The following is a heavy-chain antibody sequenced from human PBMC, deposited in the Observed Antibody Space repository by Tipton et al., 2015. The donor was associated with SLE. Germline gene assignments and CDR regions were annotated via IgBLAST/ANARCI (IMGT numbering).Heavy chain of an antibody. Sequence: QVQLAQSGAEVKKAGASMKVSCKASGYTFSNYGISWVRQAPGQGLEWMGWISTYSGNTNSAQKLQGRVTMTTDTSTSTAYMELRSLRSDDAAVYYCARGRMTRYGFDIWGQGTMVPVSS. CDR1: GYTFSNYG. V-gene: IGHV1-18*01. CDR2: ISTYSGNT. D-gene: IGHD2-21*02. CDR3: ARGRMTRYGFDI. J-gene: IGHJ3*02.